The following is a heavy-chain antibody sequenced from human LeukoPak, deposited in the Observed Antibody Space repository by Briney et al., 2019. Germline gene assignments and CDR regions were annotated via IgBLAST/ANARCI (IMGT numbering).Heavy chain of an antibody. J-gene: IGHJ6*04. D-gene: IGHD6-13*01. V-gene: IGHV7-4-1*02. CDR1: GYTFTSYA. CDR2: INTNTGNP. Sequence: ASVKVSCKASGYTFTSYAMNWVRQAPGQGLEWMGWINTNTGNPTYAQGFTGRFVFPLDSSVSTAYLQISSLKAEDTAVYYCARYIAAAGGRVDVWGKGTTVTVSS. CDR3: ARYIAAAGGRVDV.